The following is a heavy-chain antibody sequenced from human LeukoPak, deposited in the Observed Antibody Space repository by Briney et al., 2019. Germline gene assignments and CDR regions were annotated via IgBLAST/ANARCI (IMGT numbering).Heavy chain of an antibody. Sequence: PGGSLRLSCAASGFTFSSYAMHWVRQAPGKGLEWVAVISYDGSNKYYADSVKGRFTISRDNAKNSLYLQMNSLRAEDTAVYYCARDGDRYCSGGSCYYHYWGQGTLVTVSS. CDR2: ISYDGSNK. V-gene: IGHV3-30*04. J-gene: IGHJ4*02. D-gene: IGHD2-15*01. CDR3: ARDGDRYCSGGSCYYHY. CDR1: GFTFSSYA.